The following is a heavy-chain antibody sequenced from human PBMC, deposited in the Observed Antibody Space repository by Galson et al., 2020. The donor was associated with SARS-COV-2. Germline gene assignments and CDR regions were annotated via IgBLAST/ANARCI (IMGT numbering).Heavy chain of an antibody. CDR3: ARDHVSTMIRDEVDA. D-gene: IGHD3-10*01. CDR1: GYTFSDYF. V-gene: IGHV1-2*02. CDR2: INPNSGVA. J-gene: IGHJ5*02. Sequence: ASVKVSCKASGYTFSDYFIHWVRQAPGQGLEWMGWINPNSGVAKFAQKFQGRVTMTRDRSISTAYVELSGLGSDDTAVYYCARDHVSTMIRDEVDAWGQGTLVTVSS.